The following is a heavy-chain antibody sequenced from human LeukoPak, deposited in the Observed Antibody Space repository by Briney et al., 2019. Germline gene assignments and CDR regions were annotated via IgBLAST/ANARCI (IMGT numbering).Heavy chain of an antibody. V-gene: IGHV4-34*01. CDR1: GGSFSGYY. J-gene: IGHJ4*02. D-gene: IGHD5-18*01. CDR2: INHSGRT. CDR3: ARGLFGYSYVGSFFDY. Sequence: SETLSLTCAVYGGSFSGYYWSCIRQPPGKGLEWIGEINHSGRTNYNPSLKSRVTISVDTSKNQFSLKLSSVTAADTAVYYCARGLFGYSYVGSFFDYWGQGTLVTVPS.